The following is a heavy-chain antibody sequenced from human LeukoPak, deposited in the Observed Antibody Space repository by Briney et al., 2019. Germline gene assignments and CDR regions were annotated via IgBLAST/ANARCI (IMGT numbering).Heavy chain of an antibody. J-gene: IGHJ4*02. V-gene: IGHV4-39*01. D-gene: IGHD3-3*01. CDR1: GGSISTSAYY. Sequence: PSETLSLTCIVSGGSISTSAYYWGWIRQPPGEGLQWIGSIYYSGNTYYNSSLKSRVTISVDTSTSQFSLRLSSVTAADTAVYYCARGGYDFWSGYGKFDYWGQGTLVTVSS. CDR2: IYYSGNT. CDR3: ARGGYDFWSGYGKFDY.